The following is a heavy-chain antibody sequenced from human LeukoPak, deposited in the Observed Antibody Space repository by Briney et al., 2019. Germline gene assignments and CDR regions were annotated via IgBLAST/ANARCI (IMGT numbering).Heavy chain of an antibody. V-gene: IGHV3-53*01. D-gene: IGHD6-19*01. Sequence: GGSLRLSCAASGFIVSSNYMAWVRQAPGKGLEWVSTIYSSGSTKYADYVKGRFTISRDESKNTLYLQMNNLRADDTGVYYCERDPSDYEWQRGWYRDFWGRGSQVTVSS. CDR1: GFIVSSNY. J-gene: IGHJ4*01. CDR2: IYSSGST. CDR3: ERDPSDYEWQRGWYRDF.